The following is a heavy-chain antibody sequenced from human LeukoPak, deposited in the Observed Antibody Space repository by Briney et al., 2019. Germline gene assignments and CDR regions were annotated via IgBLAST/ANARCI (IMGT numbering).Heavy chain of an antibody. J-gene: IGHJ6*02. V-gene: IGHV4-34*01. Sequence: SETLSLTCAVYGGSFSGYYWSWIRQPPGKGLEWIGEINHSGSTNYNPSLKSRVTISADTSKNQFSLKLSSVTAADTAVYYCARGYSYGDYYYYYGMDVWGQGTTVTVSS. D-gene: IGHD5-18*01. CDR1: GGSFSGYY. CDR3: ARGYSYGDYYYYYGMDV. CDR2: INHSGST.